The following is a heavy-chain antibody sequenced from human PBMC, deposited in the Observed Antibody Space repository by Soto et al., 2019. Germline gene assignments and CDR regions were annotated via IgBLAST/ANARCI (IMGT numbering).Heavy chain of an antibody. CDR3: ARASYGAGPRNFDY. D-gene: IGHD6-19*01. J-gene: IGHJ4*02. CDR1: GYTFTSYG. Sequence: ASVTVSCKASGYTFTSYGISWVRQAPGQGLEWMGWISAYNGNTNYSQKFQGRVTITRDTSASTAYMELSSLRSEDTAVYYCARASYGAGPRNFDYWGQGTLVTVSS. CDR2: ISAYNGNT. V-gene: IGHV1-18*01.